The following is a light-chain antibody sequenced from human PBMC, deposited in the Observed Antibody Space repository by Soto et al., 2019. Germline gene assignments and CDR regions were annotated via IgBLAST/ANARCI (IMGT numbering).Light chain of an antibody. CDR1: SSDVGGYNY. CDR2: DVN. V-gene: IGLV2-14*01. Sequence: QSALTQPASXXXXXXXXXXISCTGTSSDVGGYNYVSWYQQHPGKAPKLMIYDVNNRPSGVSNRFSGSKSGNTASLTISGLQAEDEADYYCSSYTSSNTLVFGTGTKVTVL. CDR3: SSYTSSNTLV. J-gene: IGLJ1*01.